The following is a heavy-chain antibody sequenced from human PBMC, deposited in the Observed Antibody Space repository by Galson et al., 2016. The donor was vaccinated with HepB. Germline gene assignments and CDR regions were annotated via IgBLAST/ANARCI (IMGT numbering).Heavy chain of an antibody. V-gene: IGHV3-53*01. D-gene: IGHD2-21*01. CDR1: GFTVSSYY. Sequence: SLRLSCAASGFTVSSYYMSWVRQAPGKGLEWVSITYTGGSTYYADSVKGRFTISRDSSKNTLDLQMNSLTAEDTAVYYCARLAYCGAGGCYSAEYFHDWGQGTLVTVSS. J-gene: IGHJ1*01. CDR3: ARLAYCGAGGCYSAEYFHD. CDR2: TYTGGST.